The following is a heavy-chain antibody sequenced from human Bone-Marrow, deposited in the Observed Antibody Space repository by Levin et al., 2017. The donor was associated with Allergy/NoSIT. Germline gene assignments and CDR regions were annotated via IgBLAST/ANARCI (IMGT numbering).Heavy chain of an antibody. CDR2: IIPVFGTI. CDR3: ARGGIRGHYFDDFSGLDA. CDR1: GDPFNDYA. D-gene: IGHD3-3*01. Sequence: ASVKVSCRASGDPFNDYAIHWVRQAPGQGLQWMGGIIPVFGTIKSAQRFQDRVTISADDSTRTIYMEVRSLRSDDTAVYYFARGGIRGHYFDDFSGLDAWGQGTSVTVSS. J-gene: IGHJ6*02. V-gene: IGHV1-69*13.